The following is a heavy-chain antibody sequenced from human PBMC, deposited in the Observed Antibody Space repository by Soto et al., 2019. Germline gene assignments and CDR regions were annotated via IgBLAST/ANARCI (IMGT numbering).Heavy chain of an antibody. CDR3: ASGQLLATATFDD. J-gene: IGHJ4*02. V-gene: IGHV4-31*03. D-gene: IGHD2-2*01. Sequence: SETLSLTCTISGGFISSGGYYWSWIRQHPGKGLEWIGYIYYSGSTYYNPSLKSRVTISVDTSKNQFSLKLSSVTAADTAVYYCASGQLLATATFDDWGLVTVLTVSS. CDR1: GGFISSGGYY. CDR2: IYYSGST.